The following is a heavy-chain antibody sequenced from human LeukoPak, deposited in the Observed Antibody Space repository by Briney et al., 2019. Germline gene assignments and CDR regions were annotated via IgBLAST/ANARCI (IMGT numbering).Heavy chain of an antibody. CDR3: ARSLAGDFWSGYYPPMHY. Sequence: SETLSLTCTVSGGSISSSSYYWGWIRQPPGKGLEWIGSIYYSGSTCYNPSLKSRVTISVDTSKNQFSLKLSPVTAADTAVYYCARSLAGDFWSGYYPPMHYWGQGTLVTVSS. V-gene: IGHV4-39*01. J-gene: IGHJ4*02. D-gene: IGHD3-3*01. CDR2: IYYSGST. CDR1: GGSISSSSYY.